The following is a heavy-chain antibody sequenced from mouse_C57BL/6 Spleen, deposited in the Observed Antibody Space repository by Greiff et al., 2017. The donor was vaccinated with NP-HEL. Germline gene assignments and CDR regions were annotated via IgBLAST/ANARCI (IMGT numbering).Heavy chain of an antibody. CDR2: INPSSGYT. CDR1: GYTFTSYT. J-gene: IGHJ2*01. V-gene: IGHV1-4*01. Sequence: QVQLQQSAAELARPGASVKMSCKASGYTFTSYTMHWVKQRPGQGLEWIGYINPSSGYTKYNQKFKDKATLTADKSSSTAYMQLSSLTSEDSAVYYCASFLLRCWGQGTTLTVSS. CDR3: ASFLLRC. D-gene: IGHD1-1*01.